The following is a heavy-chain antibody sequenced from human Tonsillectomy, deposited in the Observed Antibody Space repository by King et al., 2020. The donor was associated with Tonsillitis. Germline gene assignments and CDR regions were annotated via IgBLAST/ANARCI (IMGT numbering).Heavy chain of an antibody. CDR2: IRQDEGER. Sequence: VQLVESGGGLVQPGGSLRLSCAASGFTFSRYWMTWVRQGPGKGLEWVANIRQDEGERYYVDSVKGRFTISRDNAKNSLFLQMNSLRAEDTAVYYCAKGQSTNSSNNAKNSLFLKMNSLRAADTAVYYCAKDSGYTPQVGHYGLDVWGQGTTVTVSS. V-gene: IGHV3-7*01. CDR1: GFTFSRYW. CDR3: AKGQSTNSSNNAKNSLFLKMNSLRAADTAVYYCAKDSGYTPQVGHYGLDV. J-gene: IGHJ6*02. D-gene: IGHD5-12*01.